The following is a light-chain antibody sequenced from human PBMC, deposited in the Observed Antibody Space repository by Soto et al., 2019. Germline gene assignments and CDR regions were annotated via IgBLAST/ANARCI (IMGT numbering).Light chain of an antibody. V-gene: IGKV3-15*01. CDR2: GAS. Sequence: EIVMTQSPVTLSVSPGERATLSCRASETVTNSLAWYQQKPGHPPRLPIYGASTRATGLPARFSGSGSGTEFTLTISNLQSEDVAVYYCQQYHGWPSLTFGGGTKVDIK. CDR1: ETVTNS. J-gene: IGKJ4*01. CDR3: QQYHGWPSLT.